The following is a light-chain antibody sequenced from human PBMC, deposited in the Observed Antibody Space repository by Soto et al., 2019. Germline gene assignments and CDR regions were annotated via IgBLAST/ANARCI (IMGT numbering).Light chain of an antibody. V-gene: IGKV3-20*01. CDR1: QSVSDSY. CDR2: GAS. CDR3: QQYGTSPIT. Sequence: DIVLTQSPGTLSLSPGEKATLSCRASQSVSDSYLAWYQQKPGQAPRLLIYGASNRATGIPDRFSGSGSGTDFTLTISRLEAEEFAVYYCQQYGTSPITFGPGTKVDIK. J-gene: IGKJ3*01.